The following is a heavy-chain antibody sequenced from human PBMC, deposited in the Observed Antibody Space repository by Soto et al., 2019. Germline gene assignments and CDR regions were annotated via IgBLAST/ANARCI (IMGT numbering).Heavy chain of an antibody. CDR1: GFTFSSYG. V-gene: IGHV3-33*01. J-gene: IGHJ4*02. CDR3: ARDSGVRFLEWFSDY. Sequence: GGSLRLSCAASGFTFSSYGMHWVRQAPGKGLEWVAVIWYDGSNKYYADSVKGRFTISRDNSKNTLYLQMNSLRAEDTAVYYCARDSGVRFLEWFSDYWGQGTLVTVSS. D-gene: IGHD3-3*01. CDR2: IWYDGSNK.